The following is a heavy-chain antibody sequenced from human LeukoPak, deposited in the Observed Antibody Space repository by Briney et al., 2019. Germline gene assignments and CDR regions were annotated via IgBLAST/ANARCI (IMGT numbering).Heavy chain of an antibody. J-gene: IGHJ2*01. CDR2: IYNSGTT. Sequence: SSETLSLTCTVSGGSFSSYYWTWIRQPAGKGLEWIGRIYNSGTTNYSPSLESRVTMSLDTSKNRFSLSLSSVTAADTAVYYCARDRLGATGHWRIDVWGRGTLVTVSS. D-gene: IGHD1-26*01. CDR3: ARDRLGATGHWRIDV. CDR1: GGSFSSYY. V-gene: IGHV4-4*07.